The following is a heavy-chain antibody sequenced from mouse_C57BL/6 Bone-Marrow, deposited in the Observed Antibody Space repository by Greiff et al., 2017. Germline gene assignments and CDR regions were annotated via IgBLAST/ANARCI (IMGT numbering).Heavy chain of an antibody. J-gene: IGHJ1*03. CDR1: GYAFTNYL. V-gene: IGHV1-54*01. D-gene: IGHD2-2*01. CDR3: ARWLQWYFDV. CDR2: INPGSGGT. Sequence: QVQLKESGAELVRPGTSVKVSCKASGYAFTNYLIEWVKQRPGQGLEWIGVINPGSGGTNYNEKFEGKATLTADKSSSTAYMQLSSLTSEDSAVYFCARWLQWYFDVWGTGTTVTVSS.